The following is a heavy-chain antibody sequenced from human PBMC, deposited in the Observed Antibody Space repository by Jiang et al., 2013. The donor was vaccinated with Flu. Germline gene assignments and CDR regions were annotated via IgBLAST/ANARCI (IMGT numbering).Heavy chain of an antibody. V-gene: IGHV1-2*02. J-gene: IGHJ4*02. CDR3: ARAWSRYCSGGSCYLSNDY. CDR1: GYTFTGYY. CDR2: INPNSGGT. D-gene: IGHD2-15*01. Sequence: GAEVKKPGASVKVSCKASGYTFTGYYMHWVLQAPGQGLEWMGWINPNSGGTNYAQKFQGRVTMTRDTSISTAYMELSRLRSDDTAVYYCARAWSRYCSGGSCYLSNDYWGQGTLVTVSS.